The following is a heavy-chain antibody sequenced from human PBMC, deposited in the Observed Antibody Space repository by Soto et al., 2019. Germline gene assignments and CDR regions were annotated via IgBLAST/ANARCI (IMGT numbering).Heavy chain of an antibody. CDR2: TYYRSKWYD. D-gene: IGHD6-19*01. V-gene: IGHV6-1*01. CDR3: AREPDRGVAGGPFDY. Sequence: SQTLSLTCAISGDSVSSYSAAWNWFRQSPSRGLEWLGRTYYRSKWYDDYAVSVKSRIIINPDASKNQFSLQLNSVTPEDTAVYYCAREPDRGVAGGPFDYWGQGTLVTVS. CDR1: GDSVSSYSAA. J-gene: IGHJ4*02.